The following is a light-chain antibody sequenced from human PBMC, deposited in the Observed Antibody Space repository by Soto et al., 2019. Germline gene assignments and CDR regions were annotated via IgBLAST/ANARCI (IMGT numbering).Light chain of an antibody. CDR2: DAS. CDR3: QQCYMGWT. V-gene: IGKV1-5*01. J-gene: IGKJ1*01. Sequence: DIQMTRSPSTLSAFVVGRVTITCRASQSIGRFLAWYQHQPGKAPKLLIYDASTLESGVPSRFSGTGSGTEFTFSITSLQPEDFGTYYCQQCYMGWTFGQGTKVDIK. CDR1: QSIGRF.